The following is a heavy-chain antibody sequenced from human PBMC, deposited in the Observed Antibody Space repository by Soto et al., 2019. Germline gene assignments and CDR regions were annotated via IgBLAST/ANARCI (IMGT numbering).Heavy chain of an antibody. J-gene: IGHJ4*02. CDR1: GFTFSSYA. V-gene: IGHV3-30-3*01. Sequence: GGSLRLSCAASGFTFSSYAMRWVRQAPGKGLEWVAVISYDGSNKYYADSVKGRFTISRDNSKNTLYLQMNSLRAEDTAVYYCARDGAFYGSGSYYASYFDYWGQGTLVTVSS. CDR3: ARDGAFYGSGSYYASYFDY. CDR2: ISYDGSNK. D-gene: IGHD3-10*01.